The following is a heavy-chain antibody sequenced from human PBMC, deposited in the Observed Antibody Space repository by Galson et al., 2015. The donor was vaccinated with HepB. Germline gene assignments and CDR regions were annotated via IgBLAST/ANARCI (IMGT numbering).Heavy chain of an antibody. J-gene: IGHJ4*02. CDR2: INPSADTT. Sequence: SVKVSCKASGYSFTTYYIHWVRQAPGQGLEWMGIINPSADTTSYAEKFQGRVSMTRDTSTTTVFMELSSLRSEDTAVYYCARDLRMNEWELPDYWGQGPLVIVSS. V-gene: IGHV1-46*03. D-gene: IGHD1-26*01. CDR3: ARDLRMNEWELPDY. CDR1: GYSFTTYY.